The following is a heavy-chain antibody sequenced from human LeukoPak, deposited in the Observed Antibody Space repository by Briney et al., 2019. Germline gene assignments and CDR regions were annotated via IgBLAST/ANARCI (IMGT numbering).Heavy chain of an antibody. V-gene: IGHV3-23*01. CDR3: ARRSGGLLPLDY. CDR1: GFTFNSYA. Sequence: GGSLRLSCLASGFTFNSYAMSWVRQAPGKGLQWVSFTTGGGDSTYYVDSVKGRFTISRDSSTNTLYLQMNNLRAEDTAVYYCARRSGGLLPLDYWGQGTLVTVSS. CDR2: TTGGGDST. J-gene: IGHJ4*02. D-gene: IGHD2-21*02.